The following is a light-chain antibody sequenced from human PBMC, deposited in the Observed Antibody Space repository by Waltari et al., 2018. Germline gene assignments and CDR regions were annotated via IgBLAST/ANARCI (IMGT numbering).Light chain of an antibody. Sequence: GVLTRSPLSLAVTLGQPASISCKSSQSLLYSNGNVYLDWYLQRPGQSPRRLIYQVSKRDSGVPDRFSGSGSDTDFTLRISRVEVDDVGTYYCLQVPFTFGPGTKMEVK. J-gene: IGKJ3*01. CDR1: QSLLYSNGNVY. CDR2: QVS. CDR3: LQVPFT. V-gene: IGKV2-30*01.